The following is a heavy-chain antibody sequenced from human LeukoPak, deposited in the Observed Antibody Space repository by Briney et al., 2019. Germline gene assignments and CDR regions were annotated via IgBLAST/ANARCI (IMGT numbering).Heavy chain of an antibody. Sequence: PVKVSCKASGGTFSSYAISWVRQAPGQGLEWMGGIIPIFGTANYAQKFQGRVTITADESTSTAYMELSSLRSEDTAVYYCARDRAEYSSSSAYFDYWGQGTLVTVSS. CDR3: ARDRAEYSSSSAYFDY. CDR1: GGTFSSYA. J-gene: IGHJ4*02. V-gene: IGHV1-69*13. D-gene: IGHD6-6*01. CDR2: IIPIFGTA.